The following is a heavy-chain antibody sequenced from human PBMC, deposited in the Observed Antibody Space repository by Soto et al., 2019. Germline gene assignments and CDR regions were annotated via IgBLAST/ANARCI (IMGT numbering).Heavy chain of an antibody. J-gene: IGHJ4*02. V-gene: IGHV3-74*01. CDR2: INSDGSNT. CDR1: GFTFTSFW. CDR3: AIDGAQTAVLGGNYDY. Sequence: EVQLVQSGGGSVQPGGSLRLSCVASGFTFTSFWMHWAGQVPGKGLVWVSRINSDGSNTRYADSVKGRFTISRDNAMGTLYLQMNSLRVEDTAVYYCAIDGAQTAVLGGNYDYWGQGTLVTGSS. D-gene: IGHD4-17*01.